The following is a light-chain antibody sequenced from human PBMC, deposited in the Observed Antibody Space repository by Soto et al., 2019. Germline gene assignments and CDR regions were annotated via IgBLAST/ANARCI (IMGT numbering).Light chain of an antibody. J-gene: IGKJ3*01. Sequence: EIVLTQSPATLSLSPGERATLSCRASPSVSSYLAWYQQKPVQAPRLLIYDASHRATGIPARFSGSGSGTDFTLTIRSLEPEDFAVYHCQERSKGGMVTFGPETNVDIK. CDR3: QERSKGGMVT. CDR1: PSVSSY. CDR2: DAS. V-gene: IGKV3-11*01.